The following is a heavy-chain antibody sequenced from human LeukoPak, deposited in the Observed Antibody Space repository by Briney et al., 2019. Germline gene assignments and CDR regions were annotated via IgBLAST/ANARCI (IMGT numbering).Heavy chain of an antibody. J-gene: IGHJ6*02. Sequence: SETLSLTCTVSGGSISSGGYYWSWIRQHPGKGLEWIGYIYYSGSTYYNPSLKSRVTISVDTSKNQFSLKLSSVTAADTAVYYCARESLGSHYDVLTGYNYYYYYGMDVWGQGTTVTASS. CDR3: ARESLGSHYDVLTGYNYYYYYGMDV. CDR1: GGSISSGGYY. CDR2: IYYSGST. D-gene: IGHD3-9*01. V-gene: IGHV4-31*03.